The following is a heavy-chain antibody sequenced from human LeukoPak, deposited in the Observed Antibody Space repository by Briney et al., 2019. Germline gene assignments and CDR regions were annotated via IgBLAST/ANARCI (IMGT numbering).Heavy chain of an antibody. CDR1: GFTFSSYG. J-gene: IGHJ4*02. CDR3: AKDQLGYCSGGSCYPFDY. CDR2: IRYDGSNK. V-gene: IGHV3-30*02. Sequence: PGGSLRLSCAASGFTFSSYGMHWVRQAPGKGLEWVAFIRYDGSNKYYADSVKGRFTISRDNSKNTLYLQMNSLRAEDTAVYYCAKDQLGYCSGGSCYPFDYWGQGTLVTVSS. D-gene: IGHD2-15*01.